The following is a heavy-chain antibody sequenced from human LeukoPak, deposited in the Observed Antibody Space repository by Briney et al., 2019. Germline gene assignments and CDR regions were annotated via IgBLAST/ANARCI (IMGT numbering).Heavy chain of an antibody. CDR2: IRSKAYGGTT. V-gene: IGHV3-49*03. J-gene: IGHJ6*02. D-gene: IGHD6-19*01. CDR1: GFTFGDYA. CDR3: TRDQNDSSGWYSHYYYGMDV. Sequence: GGSLRLSCTASGFTFGDYAMSWFRQAPGKGLEWVGFIRSKAYGGTTEYAASVKGRFTISRDDSKSIAYLQMNSLKTEDTAVYYCTRDQNDSSGWYSHYYYGMDVWGQGTTVTVSS.